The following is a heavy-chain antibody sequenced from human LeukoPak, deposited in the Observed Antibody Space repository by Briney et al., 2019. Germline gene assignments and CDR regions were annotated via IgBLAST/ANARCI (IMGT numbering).Heavy chain of an antibody. V-gene: IGHV3-9*01. CDR3: AKDKGWLQSYFDY. CDR2: ISWNSGSI. Sequence: GGSLRLSCAASGFTFDDYAMHWVRQAPGKGLEWASGISWNSGSIGYADSVKGRFTISRDNAKNSLYLQMNSLRAEDTALYYCAKDKGWLQSYFDYWGQGTLVTVSS. J-gene: IGHJ4*02. CDR1: GFTFDDYA. D-gene: IGHD5-24*01.